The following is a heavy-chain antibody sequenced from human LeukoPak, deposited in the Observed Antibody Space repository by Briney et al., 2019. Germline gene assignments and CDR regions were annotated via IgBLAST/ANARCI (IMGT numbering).Heavy chain of an antibody. D-gene: IGHD2/OR15-2a*01. V-gene: IGHV4-59*08. J-gene: IGHJ4*02. CDR2: ISHSGST. CDR1: GGSIGNYY. Sequence: SETLSLTCTVSGGSIGNYYWSWIRQPPGKGLEWIGYISHSGSTNYSPSLKSRVTISLDTSKNQFSLKLSSVTAADTAVYYCAGHHPRNTVDFWGQGTLVTVSS. CDR3: AGHHPRNTVDF.